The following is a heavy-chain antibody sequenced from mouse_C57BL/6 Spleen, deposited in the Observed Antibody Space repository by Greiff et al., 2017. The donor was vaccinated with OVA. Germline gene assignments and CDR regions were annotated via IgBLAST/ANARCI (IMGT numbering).Heavy chain of an antibody. Sequence: QVQLKQSGPELVKPGASVKISCKASGYAFSSSWMNWVKQRPGKGLEWIGRIYPGDGDTNYNGKFKGKATLTADKSSSTAYMQLSSLTSEDSAVYFCARGDDYEYYFDYWGQGTTLTVSS. J-gene: IGHJ2*01. D-gene: IGHD2-4*01. CDR2: IYPGDGDT. CDR3: ARGDDYEYYFDY. CDR1: GYAFSSSW. V-gene: IGHV1-82*01.